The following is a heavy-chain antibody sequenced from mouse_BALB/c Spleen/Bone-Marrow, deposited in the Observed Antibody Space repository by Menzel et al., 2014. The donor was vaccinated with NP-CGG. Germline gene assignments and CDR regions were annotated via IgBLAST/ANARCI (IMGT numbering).Heavy chain of an antibody. Sequence: QVQLKDSGAELVRPGSSVKISCKASGYAFSRSWMNWVKQRPGQGLEWIGQIYPGDDDTNYSGKFKGRATLTADKSPGTAYMQLSSLTSEDSAVYFCAGSTPLAYWGQGTLVTVSA. CDR2: IYPGDDDT. J-gene: IGHJ3*01. D-gene: IGHD1-1*01. CDR3: AGSTPLAY. V-gene: IGHV1-80*01. CDR1: GYAFSRSW.